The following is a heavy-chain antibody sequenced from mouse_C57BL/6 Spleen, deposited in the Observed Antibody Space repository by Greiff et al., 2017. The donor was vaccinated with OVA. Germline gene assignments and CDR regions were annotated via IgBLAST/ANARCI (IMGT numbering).Heavy chain of an antibody. D-gene: IGHD1-1*01. CDR2: LDPETGGT. CDR1: GYTFTDYE. J-gene: IGHJ4*01. CDR3: TRSYYGSPSYYAMDY. V-gene: IGHV1-15*01. Sequence: QVQLQQSGAELVRPGASVTLSCKASGYTFTDYEMHWVKQTPVHGLEWIGALDPETGGTAYNQKFKGKAILTADKSSSTAYMELRSLTSEDSAVYYCTRSYYGSPSYYAMDYWGQGTSVTVSS.